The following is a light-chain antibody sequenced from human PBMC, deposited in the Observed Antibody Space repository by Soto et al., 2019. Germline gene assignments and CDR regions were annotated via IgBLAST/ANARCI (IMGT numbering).Light chain of an antibody. CDR3: QQYNNWPPIT. CDR2: GAS. J-gene: IGKJ5*01. V-gene: IGKV3-15*01. Sequence: DIVLTQSPGTLSLSPGGRATLSCRAIQSVSTSYLAWYQQKPGQAPRLLIYGASSRATGIPARFSGSGSGTEFTLTISSLQSEDFAIYYCQQYNNWPPITFGQGTRLEIK. CDR1: QSVSTSY.